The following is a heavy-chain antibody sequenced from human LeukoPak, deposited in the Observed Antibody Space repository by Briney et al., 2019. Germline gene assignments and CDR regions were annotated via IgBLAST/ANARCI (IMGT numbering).Heavy chain of an antibody. V-gene: IGHV1-18*01. CDR1: GYTFSIYG. D-gene: IGHD3-10*01. CDR2: ISAYNGNT. J-gene: IGHJ4*02. CDR3: ARARTGTYGSGYEMDY. Sequence: GASVKVSCKASGYTFSIYGFSWVRQAPRQGLEWMGWISAYNGNTNYAQKLQGRVTMTTDTSTSTAYMELRSLRSDDTAVYYCARARTGTYGSGYEMDYWGQGTLVTVSS.